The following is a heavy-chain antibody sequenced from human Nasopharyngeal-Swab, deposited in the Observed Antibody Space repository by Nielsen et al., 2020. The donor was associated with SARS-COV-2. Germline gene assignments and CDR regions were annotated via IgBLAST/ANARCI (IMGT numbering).Heavy chain of an antibody. CDR3: ARTDAALADAFDI. J-gene: IGHJ3*02. V-gene: IGHV3-21*01. CDR2: ISSSSSYI. Sequence: GESLKISCAASGSTFSSYSMNWVRQAPGKGLEWVSSISSSSSYIYYADSVKGRFTISRDNAKNSLYLQMNSLRAEDTAVYYCARTDAALADAFDIWGQGTMVTVSS. CDR1: GSTFSSYS. D-gene: IGHD6-13*01.